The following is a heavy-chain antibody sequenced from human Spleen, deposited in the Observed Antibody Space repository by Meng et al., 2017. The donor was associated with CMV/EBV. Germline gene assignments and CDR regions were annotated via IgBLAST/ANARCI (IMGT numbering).Heavy chain of an antibody. Sequence: QVQLVQSGAEVKKPGASVKVSCKASGYTFTSSDINWVRQATGQGLEWMGWINPNTGNTGDAQKFQGRVTLTRSTSISTAYMELSRLRSEDTAVYYCALTVAAGYWGQGTLVTVSS. CDR3: ALTVAAGY. J-gene: IGHJ4*02. CDR2: INPNTGNT. D-gene: IGHD6-19*01. CDR1: GYTFTSSD. V-gene: IGHV1-8*01.